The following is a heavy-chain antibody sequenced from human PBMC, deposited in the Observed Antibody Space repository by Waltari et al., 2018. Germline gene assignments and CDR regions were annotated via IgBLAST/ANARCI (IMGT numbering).Heavy chain of an antibody. V-gene: IGHV3-74*03. CDR1: GFTFSSFW. CDR2: ISTDASDT. CDR3: ARVSRRTYRSPVPGRHYYYGMDV. J-gene: IGHJ6*01. D-gene: IGHD1-1*01. Sequence: EEQLVESGGGLVQPGDSLRLSCAASGFTFSSFWMNWVRQAPGKGPLWVSRISTDASDTTYADSVKGRFTISRDNARNTLYLQMNRLRAEDTAVYFCARVSRRTYRSPVPGRHYYYGMDVWG.